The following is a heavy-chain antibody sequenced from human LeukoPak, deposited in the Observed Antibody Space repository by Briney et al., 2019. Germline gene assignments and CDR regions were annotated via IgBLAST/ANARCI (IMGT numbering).Heavy chain of an antibody. CDR2: INPTGTGT. D-gene: IGHD2-2*02. V-gene: IGHV1-2*06. Sequence: GASVKVSCKASGYTFINNWMHWVRQAPGQELEWIGLINPTGTGTLYAQKFQGRVTMTRYTSIRTAYMELSRLRSDDTAVYYCAIEFATVVVSAVISAFDIWGQGTMVTVSS. J-gene: IGHJ3*02. CDR1: GYTFINNW. CDR3: AIEFATVVVSAVISAFDI.